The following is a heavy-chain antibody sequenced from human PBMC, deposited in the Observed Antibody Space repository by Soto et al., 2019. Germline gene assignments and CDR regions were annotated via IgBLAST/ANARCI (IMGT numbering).Heavy chain of an antibody. Sequence: PSETQSLTCTVSCGSISSGGYYWSWIRQHPGKGLEWIGYIYYSGSTYYNPSLKSRVTISVDTSKNQFSLKLSSVTAADTAVYYCARDLAVAGTSYWGQGTLVTVSS. D-gene: IGHD6-19*01. V-gene: IGHV4-31*03. J-gene: IGHJ4*02. CDR3: ARDLAVAGTSY. CDR1: CGSISSGGYY. CDR2: IYYSGST.